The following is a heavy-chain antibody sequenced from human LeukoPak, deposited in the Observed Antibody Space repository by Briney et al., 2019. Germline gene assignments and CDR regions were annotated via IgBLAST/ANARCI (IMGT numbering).Heavy chain of an antibody. CDR1: GFTVSNSA. Sequence: GGSLRLSCAASGFTVSNSAMGWVRQTPGKGPEWVTGISDNGGVTNYADSVKGRFAISRDTSKNTLYLQMNSLRAEDTAVYYCAKAWGILDPFDYWGQGTLVTVSS. D-gene: IGHD6-13*01. CDR2: ISDNGGVT. V-gene: IGHV3-23*01. CDR3: AKAWGILDPFDY. J-gene: IGHJ4*02.